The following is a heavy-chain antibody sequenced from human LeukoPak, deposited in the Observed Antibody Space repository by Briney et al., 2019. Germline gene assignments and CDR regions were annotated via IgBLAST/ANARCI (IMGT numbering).Heavy chain of an antibody. CDR3: ARGGYSSSLDD. V-gene: IGHV1-8*03. J-gene: IGHJ4*02. CDR2: MNPNSGNT. CDR1: GYTFTSCD. Sequence: EASVTVSCTASGYTFTSCDINWVRQATGQGLEWMGWMNPNSGNTGYAQKFQGRVTITRNTSISTAYMELSSLRSEDTAVYYCARGGYSSSLDDWGQGTLVTVSS. D-gene: IGHD6-13*01.